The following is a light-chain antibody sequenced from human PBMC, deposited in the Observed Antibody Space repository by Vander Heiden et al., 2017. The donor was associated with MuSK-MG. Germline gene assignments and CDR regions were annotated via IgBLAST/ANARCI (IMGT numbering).Light chain of an antibody. CDR3: QSSYRFDNTLPYI. CDR2: STS. Sequence: IQMTQSPSSLSASVGDRVTITCRASQNITTYLNWHQHKPGKAPQLLIYSTSNLQSGVPSRFSGSGYGKVFTLTITSVQPEELASYYCQSSYRFDNTLPYIFGQGTKLVIK. J-gene: IGKJ2*01. CDR1: QNITTY. V-gene: IGKV1-39*02.